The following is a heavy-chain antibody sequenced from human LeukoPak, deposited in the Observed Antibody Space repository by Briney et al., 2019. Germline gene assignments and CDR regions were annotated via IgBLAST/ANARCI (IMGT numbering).Heavy chain of an antibody. CDR1: GGSFSGYY. V-gene: IGHV4-34*01. Sequence: SETLSLTCAVYGGSFSGYYWSWIRQPPGKGLEWIGEINHSGSTNYNPSLKSRVTISVDTSKKQFSLKLSSVTAADTAVYYCARYAGDSSGYTYWFDPWGQGTLVTVSS. CDR3: ARYAGDSSGYTYWFDP. J-gene: IGHJ5*02. CDR2: INHSGST. D-gene: IGHD3-22*01.